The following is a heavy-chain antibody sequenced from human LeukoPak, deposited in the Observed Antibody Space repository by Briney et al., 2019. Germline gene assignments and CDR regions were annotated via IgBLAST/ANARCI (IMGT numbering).Heavy chain of an antibody. V-gene: IGHV4-59*01. CDR1: GGSISSYY. CDR3: ARDRVAAAGMIFDP. D-gene: IGHD6-13*01. Sequence: PSETLSLTCTVSGGSISSYYWSWLRQPPGKGLEWIGYIYYSGSTNYNPSLKSRVTISVDTSKNQFSLKLSSVTAADTAVYYCARDRVAAAGMIFDPWGQGTLVTVSS. CDR2: IYYSGST. J-gene: IGHJ5*02.